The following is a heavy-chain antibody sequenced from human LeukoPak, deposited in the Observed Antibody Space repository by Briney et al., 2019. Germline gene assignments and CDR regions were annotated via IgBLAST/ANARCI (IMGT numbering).Heavy chain of an antibody. Sequence: QPGGSLRLSCAASGFTFSDYSMSWVRQVPGKGLEWVSGIGRVGYTYYADSVKGRFTISRDNSKNTVYLQMNSLRAEDTAIYYCVKDRPCDGCMPMDAWGQGTTVTVSS. J-gene: IGHJ6*02. V-gene: IGHV3-23*01. CDR3: VKDRPCDGCMPMDA. CDR2: IGRVGYT. CDR1: GFTFSDYS. D-gene: IGHD5-24*01.